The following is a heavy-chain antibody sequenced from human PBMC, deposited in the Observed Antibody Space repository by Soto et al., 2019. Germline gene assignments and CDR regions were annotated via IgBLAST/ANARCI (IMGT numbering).Heavy chain of an antibody. D-gene: IGHD3-16*01. CDR3: TTDQFWGEDY. J-gene: IGHJ4*02. CDR1: GFTFSNAW. CDR2: IKSKTDGGTT. Sequence: EVQLVESGGGLVKPGGSLRLSCAASGFTFSNAWMSWVRQAPGKGLEWVGRIKSKTDGGTTDYAAPVKGRFTISRDDSKNTLYLQVNCLKTEDTAVYYWTTDQFWGEDYWGQGTLVTVSS. V-gene: IGHV3-15*01.